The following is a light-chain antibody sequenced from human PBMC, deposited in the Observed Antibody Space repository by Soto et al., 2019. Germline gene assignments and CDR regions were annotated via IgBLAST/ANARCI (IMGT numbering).Light chain of an antibody. CDR2: GAS. Sequence: EIVMTQSPATLSVSPGERATISCRASQSVSSNLAWYQQKPGQAPRLLIYGASTRATGIPARFSGSGSGTEFTLTLSSVQSEDFAVYYGQQYNNWLITFGQGTRLEIK. CDR3: QQYNNWLIT. J-gene: IGKJ5*01. V-gene: IGKV3-15*01. CDR1: QSVSSN.